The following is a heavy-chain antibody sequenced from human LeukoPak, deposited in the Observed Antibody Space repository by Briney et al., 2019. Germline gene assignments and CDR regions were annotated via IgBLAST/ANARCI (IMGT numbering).Heavy chain of an antibody. CDR2: INPNSGGT. V-gene: IGHV1-2*02. J-gene: IGHJ4*02. D-gene: IGHD4-23*01. Sequence: ASVKVSCKASGYTFTGYYMHWVRQAPGQGLEWMGWINPNSGGTNYAQKFQGRVTMTRDTSISTAYMELSRLRSDDTAVYYCARDSNYGGNPSWYFDYWGQGTLVTASS. CDR1: GYTFTGYY. CDR3: ARDSNYGGNPSWYFDY.